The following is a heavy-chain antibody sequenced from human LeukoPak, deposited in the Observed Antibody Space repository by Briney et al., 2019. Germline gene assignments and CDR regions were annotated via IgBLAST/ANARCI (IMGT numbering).Heavy chain of an antibody. Sequence: SETLSLTCTVSGGSIRSSYYYWGWIRQPPGKGLEWIGSIYDSGSTCYNPSLKSRVTISVDTSKNQFSLKLNSVTAADTAVYYCAKEGSGYYRWGQGTLVTVSS. CDR1: GGSIRSSYYY. J-gene: IGHJ5*02. V-gene: IGHV4-39*02. CDR3: AKEGSGYYR. CDR2: IYDSGST. D-gene: IGHD3-22*01.